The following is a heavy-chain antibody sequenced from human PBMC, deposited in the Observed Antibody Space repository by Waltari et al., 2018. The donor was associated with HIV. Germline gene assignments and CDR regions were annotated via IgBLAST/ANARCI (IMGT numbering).Heavy chain of an antibody. CDR1: GGSISSYY. CDR3: ARGAGELQGRAFDY. CDR2: IYPSGST. V-gene: IGHV4-4*07. Sequence: QVQLPESGPGLVKPSETLSLTCSVSGGSISSYYWSWIRQPAGKGPEGIGRIYPSGSTNHSPPLKSRVTLSVDTSKNQFSLKLMSVIAADTAMYYCARGAGELQGRAFDYWGQGTLVTVSS. D-gene: IGHD1-7*01. J-gene: IGHJ4*02.